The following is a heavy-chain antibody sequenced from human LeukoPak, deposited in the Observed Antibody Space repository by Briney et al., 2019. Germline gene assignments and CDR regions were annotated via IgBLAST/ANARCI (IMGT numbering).Heavy chain of an antibody. CDR3: ATLATVTTDYYYYMDV. Sequence: PSETLSLTCTVSGGSISSSSYYWGWIRQPPGKGLEWIGSIYYSGSTYYNPSLKSRVTISVDTSKNQFSLKLSSVTAADTAVYYCATLATVTTDYYYYMDVWGKGTTVTVS. V-gene: IGHV4-39*01. J-gene: IGHJ6*03. CDR2: IYYSGST. D-gene: IGHD1-7*01. CDR1: GGSISSSSYY.